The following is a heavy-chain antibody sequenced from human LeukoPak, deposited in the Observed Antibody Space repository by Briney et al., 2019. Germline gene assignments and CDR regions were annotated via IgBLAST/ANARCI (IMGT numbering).Heavy chain of an antibody. CDR2: INGNGGST. V-gene: IGHV3-20*04. J-gene: IGHJ4*02. CDR1: GFTFDNYG. Sequence: GGSLRLSCAASGFTFDNYGMSWVRQVPGKGLEWVSSINGNGGSTAYADSVKGRFTISRDNAKNSLYLQMNSLRAEDTAVYYCARNNYGSGSYSAYWGQGTLVTVSS. CDR3: ARNNYGSGSYSAY. D-gene: IGHD3-10*01.